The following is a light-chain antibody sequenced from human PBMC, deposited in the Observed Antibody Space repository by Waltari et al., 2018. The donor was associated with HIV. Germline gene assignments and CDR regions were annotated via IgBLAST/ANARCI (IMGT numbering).Light chain of an antibody. CDR3: QSADSSGTYAV. J-gene: IGLJ7*01. V-gene: IGLV3-25*03. Sequence: SYELTQPPSVSVSPGQTARITCSGDVLPKQSAYWYQQKPGQAPVVVISKDSERPSGIPERFSGSSSGTTVTLTIRGVQAEDEACYYCQSADSSGTYAVFGGGTQLTVL. CDR1: VLPKQS. CDR2: KDS.